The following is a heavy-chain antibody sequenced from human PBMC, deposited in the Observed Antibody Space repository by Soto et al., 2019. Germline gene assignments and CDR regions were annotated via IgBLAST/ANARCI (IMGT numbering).Heavy chain of an antibody. J-gene: IGHJ6*02. CDR1: GGSFDDFY. D-gene: IGHD3-10*01. CDR2: ISHDGGT. V-gene: IGHV4-34*02. Sequence: QVQLQQWGAGLLRPSETLSLTCAFYGGSFDDFYWSWVRQSPEKGLEWVGEISHDGGTNYSPSLASRVSISVDTSKNQFSLHLRSVTDADTGLYYCARGQLVWYGDLTPYHRDMDVWGQGTTVTVSS. CDR3: ARGQLVWYGDLTPYHRDMDV.